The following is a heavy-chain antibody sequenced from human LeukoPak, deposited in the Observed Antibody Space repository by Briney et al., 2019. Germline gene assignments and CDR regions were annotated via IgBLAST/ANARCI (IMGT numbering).Heavy chain of an antibody. CDR3: ARPSGSYLSAADY. Sequence: GESLQISCKGSGYIFTSYWIGWVRQMPGKGLEWMGIIYPGDSDTRYSPSFQGQVTISADKSISTAYLQWSSLKASDTAMYYCARPSGSYLSAADYWGQGTLVTVSS. D-gene: IGHD1-26*01. J-gene: IGHJ4*02. V-gene: IGHV5-51*01. CDR2: IYPGDSDT. CDR1: GYIFTSYW.